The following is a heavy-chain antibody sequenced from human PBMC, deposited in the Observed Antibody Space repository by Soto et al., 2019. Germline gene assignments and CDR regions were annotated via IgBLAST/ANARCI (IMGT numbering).Heavy chain of an antibody. J-gene: IGHJ4*02. D-gene: IGHD1-26*01. CDR2: ISGDGTIR. V-gene: IGHV3-74*01. Sequence: EVQLVESGGGLVQPGGSLRLSCIASGFTFRAYWMDWVRQAPGKGLVWVSRISGDGTIRSYADSVKGRFTISRDNAKNTPYLQLSSLSADDTAVYYGIRAGPQWEAPYGGQGTVVRVSS. CDR1: GFTFRAYW. CDR3: IRAGPQWEAPY.